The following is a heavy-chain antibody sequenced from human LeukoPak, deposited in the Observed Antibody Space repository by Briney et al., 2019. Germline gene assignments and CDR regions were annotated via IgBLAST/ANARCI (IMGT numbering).Heavy chain of an antibody. J-gene: IGHJ6*03. CDR1: GFTFSSYG. CDR3: AKDFNSYGYGGINFMDV. V-gene: IGHV3-30*02. Sequence: PGGSLRLSCAASGFTFSSYGMHWVRQAPGKGLEWVAFIRYDGSNKYYADSVKGRFTISRDNSKNTLYLQMNSLRAEDTAVYYCAKDFNSYGYGGINFMDVWGKGTTVTVSS. D-gene: IGHD5-18*01. CDR2: IRYDGSNK.